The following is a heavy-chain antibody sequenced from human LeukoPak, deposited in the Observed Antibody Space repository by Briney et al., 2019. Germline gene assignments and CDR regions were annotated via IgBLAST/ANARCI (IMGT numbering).Heavy chain of an antibody. CDR1: GFTFSSYA. Sequence: GGSLRLSCAASGFTFSSYAMRWVRQAPGKGLEYVSAISSNGGSTYYANSVKGRFTISRDNSKNTLYLQMGSLRAEDMAVYYCARDFIPRSITIFGVLDYWGQGTLVTVSS. V-gene: IGHV3-64*01. CDR3: ARDFIPRSITIFGVLDY. D-gene: IGHD3-3*01. J-gene: IGHJ4*02. CDR2: ISSNGGST.